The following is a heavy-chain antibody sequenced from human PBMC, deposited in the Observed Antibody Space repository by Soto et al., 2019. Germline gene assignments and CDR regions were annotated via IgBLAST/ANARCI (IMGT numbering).Heavy chain of an antibody. D-gene: IGHD5-18*01. Sequence: SVKVSCKASGGTFSSYTISWVRQAPGQGLEWMGRIIPILGIANYAQKFQGRVTITADKSTSTAYMELSSLRSEDTAVYYCAREGSYGPTDAFDIWGQGTMVTVSS. J-gene: IGHJ3*02. CDR2: IIPILGIA. V-gene: IGHV1-69*04. CDR3: AREGSYGPTDAFDI. CDR1: GGTFSSYT.